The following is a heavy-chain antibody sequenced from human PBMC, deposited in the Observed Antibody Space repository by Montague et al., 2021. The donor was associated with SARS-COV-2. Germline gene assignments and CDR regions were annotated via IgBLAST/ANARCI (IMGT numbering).Heavy chain of an antibody. Sequence: SETLSLTCTVSGGSISSYYWSWIRQPPGKGLEWIGYIYHSGSTNYNPSLKSRVTISVDTSKNQFSLKLSSVTAADTAMYYCARVFPRWLQFDPYFDYWGQGTLVTVSS. CDR1: GGSISSYY. J-gene: IGHJ4*02. CDR2: IYHSGST. D-gene: IGHD5-24*01. CDR3: ARVFPRWLQFDPYFDY. V-gene: IGHV4-59*01.